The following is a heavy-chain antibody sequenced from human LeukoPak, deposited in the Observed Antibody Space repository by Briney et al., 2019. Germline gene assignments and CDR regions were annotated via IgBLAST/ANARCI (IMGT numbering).Heavy chain of an antibody. CDR3: VKEIYCTATTCQGNDAFDV. J-gene: IGHJ3*01. CDR1: GFTFSSYS. D-gene: IGHD2-8*02. CDR2: ISSSSSYI. V-gene: IGHV3-21*01. Sequence: KPGGSLRLSCAASGFTFSSYSMNWVRQAPGKGLEWVSSISSSSSYIYYADSVKGRFTISRDNSKNTLFLQMNSLKAEDTAVYYCVKEIYCTATTCQGNDAFDVWGRGTVVTVSS.